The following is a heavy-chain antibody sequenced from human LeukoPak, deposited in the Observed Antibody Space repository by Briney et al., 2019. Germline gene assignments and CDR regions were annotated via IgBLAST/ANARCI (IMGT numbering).Heavy chain of an antibody. Sequence: KPSETLSLTCTVSGGSISSSSYYWGWIRQPPGKGLEWIGSIYYSGSTYYNPSLKSRVTISVDTSKNQFSLKLSSVTAADTAVYYGVSEGVEGCTNGVCYAKYYFDYWGQGTLVTVSS. CDR1: GGSISSSSYY. J-gene: IGHJ4*02. CDR3: VSEGVEGCTNGVCYAKYYFDY. V-gene: IGHV4-39*01. D-gene: IGHD2-8*01. CDR2: IYYSGST.